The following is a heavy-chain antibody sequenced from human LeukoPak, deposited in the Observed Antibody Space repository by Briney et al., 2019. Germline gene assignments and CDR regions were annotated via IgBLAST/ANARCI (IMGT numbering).Heavy chain of an antibody. Sequence: SETLSLTCTVSGGSISSYYWSWIWQPPGKGLEWIGYTYYSGSTNYNPSLKSRVTISVDTSKNQFSLKLSSVTAADTAVYYCARHDKYVVRGIIGTSFDYWGQGILVTVSS. CDR3: ARHDKYVVRGIIGTSFDY. CDR1: GGSISSYY. J-gene: IGHJ4*02. CDR2: TYYSGST. V-gene: IGHV4-59*08. D-gene: IGHD3-10*01.